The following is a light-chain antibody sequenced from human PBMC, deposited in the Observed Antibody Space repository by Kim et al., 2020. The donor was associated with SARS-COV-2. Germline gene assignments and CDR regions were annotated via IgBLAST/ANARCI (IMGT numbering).Light chain of an antibody. Sequence: SYELTRPPSVSVSPGQTASITCSGDKLGDKYACWYQQKPGQSPVLVIYQDSKRPSGIPERFSGPNSGNTATLTISGIQAMDEADYYCQAWDSSTFYVFVT. CDR1: KLGDKY. J-gene: IGLJ1*01. V-gene: IGLV3-1*01. CDR2: QDS. CDR3: QAWDSSTFYV.